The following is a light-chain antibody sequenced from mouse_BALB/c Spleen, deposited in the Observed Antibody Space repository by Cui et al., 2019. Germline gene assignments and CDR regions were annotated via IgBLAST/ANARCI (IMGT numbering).Light chain of an antibody. Sequence: QIVLTQSPAIMSASPGEKVTMTCSASSSVSYMYWYQQKPGSSPRLLIYDTSNLASGVPVRFSGSGSGTSYSLTISRMEAEDAATYYCQQWSSYRALTFGAGTKLELK. V-gene: IGKV4-55*01. J-gene: IGKJ5*01. CDR1: SSVSY. CDR3: QQWSSYRALT. CDR2: DTS.